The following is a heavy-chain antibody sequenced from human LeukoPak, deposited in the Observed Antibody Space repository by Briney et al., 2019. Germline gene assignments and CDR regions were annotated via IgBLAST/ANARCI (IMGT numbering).Heavy chain of an antibody. J-gene: IGHJ4*02. Sequence: GGSLKLSCAASGFTFSSYGMHWVRQAPGKGLEWVAVIWYDGSNKYYGDSVKGRFTISRDNSKNTLYLQMNSLRAEDTAVYYCARRFGELVDYWGQGTLVTVSS. CDR2: IWYDGSNK. D-gene: IGHD3-10*01. CDR1: GFTFSSYG. V-gene: IGHV3-33*01. CDR3: ARRFGELVDY.